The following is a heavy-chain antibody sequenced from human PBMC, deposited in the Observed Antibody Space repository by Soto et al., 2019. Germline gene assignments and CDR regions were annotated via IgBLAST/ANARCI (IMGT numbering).Heavy chain of an antibody. CDR2: INAYDGDI. J-gene: IGHJ5*02. Sequence: ASVKVSCKASGYTFTRSGISWVRQAPGQGLEWLGWINAYDGDINLAQTFQGRLTLTTDTSTSTAYMELRSLRFDDMAVYYCVRDFLHYNVLTGSYSDCFDPWGQGTLVTVSS. V-gene: IGHV1-18*03. CDR3: VRDFLHYNVLTGSYSDCFDP. CDR1: GYTFTRSG. D-gene: IGHD3-9*01.